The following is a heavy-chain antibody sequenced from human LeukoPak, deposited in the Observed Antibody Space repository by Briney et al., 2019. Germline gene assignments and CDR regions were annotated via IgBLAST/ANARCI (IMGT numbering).Heavy chain of an antibody. CDR3: ARGEDSSSWYKGYYFDY. Sequence: GGSLRLSCAASGFTFSSYWMSWVRQAPGKGLEWVANIKQDGSEKYYVDSVKGRFTISRDNAKNSLYLQMNSLRAEDTAVYYCARGEDSSSWYKGYYFDYWGQGTLVTVSS. J-gene: IGHJ4*02. V-gene: IGHV3-7*01. D-gene: IGHD6-13*01. CDR1: GFTFSSYW. CDR2: IKQDGSEK.